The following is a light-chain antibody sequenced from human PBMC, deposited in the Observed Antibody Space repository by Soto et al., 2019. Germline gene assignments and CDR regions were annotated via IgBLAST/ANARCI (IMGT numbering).Light chain of an antibody. J-gene: IGKJ1*01. CDR3: QQYSSSWT. V-gene: IGKV3-15*01. CDR1: ESVGTS. Sequence: DTEMAHSPANLSVSPQESATLSCRPSESVGTSLIWYQQKPGQAPRLLIYRASNRATGIPARFSGSESGTEFTLTISSLQSEDFAVCYCQQYSSSWTFGQGTKVDIK. CDR2: RAS.